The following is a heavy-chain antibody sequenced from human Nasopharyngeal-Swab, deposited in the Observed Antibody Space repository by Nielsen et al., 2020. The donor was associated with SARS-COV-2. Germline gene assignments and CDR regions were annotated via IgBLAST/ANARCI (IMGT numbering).Heavy chain of an antibody. Sequence: SLKVSCNASGDTFISSAITWVRQAPGQGLEWMGGIIPMFGTADYAQKFQGRVTITADRSTSTAYMEMNSLRSEDTAVYYCARAHPRSCTDGVCFRSQVYNWFDPCGQGTLVTVSS. CDR1: GDTFISSA. J-gene: IGHJ5*02. CDR3: ARAHPRSCTDGVCFRSQVYNWFDP. V-gene: IGHV1-69*06. D-gene: IGHD2-8*01. CDR2: IIPMFGTA.